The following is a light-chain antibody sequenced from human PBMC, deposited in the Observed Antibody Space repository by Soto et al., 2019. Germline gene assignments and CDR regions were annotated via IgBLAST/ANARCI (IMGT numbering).Light chain of an antibody. CDR1: SSDVGGYKY. Sequence: QSALTQPASVSGSPGQSITISCTGTSSDVGGYKYVSWYQQSPDKAPKLIIYEVSSRPSGVSNRFSGSKSGNRASLTISGLQAEDEANYYCSSYTSSSTWVFGGGTKVTVL. V-gene: IGLV2-14*01. J-gene: IGLJ3*02. CDR3: SSYTSSSTWV. CDR2: EVS.